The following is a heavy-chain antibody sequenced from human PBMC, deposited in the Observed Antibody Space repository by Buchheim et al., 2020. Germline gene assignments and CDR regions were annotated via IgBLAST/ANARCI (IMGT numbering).Heavy chain of an antibody. CDR2: INLNWGFI. CDR1: GFNIRNYW. Sequence: EVQLVESGGGLVQPGGSLRLSCAASGFNIRNYWMHWVRQAPGKGLAWVSRINLNWGFIDYADSVKGRFSISRDNAKNTLYLEMNGLSAEDTAVYYCTRSMIVEARGDYYYGMDVWGQGTT. J-gene: IGHJ6*02. D-gene: IGHD3-22*01. V-gene: IGHV3-74*01. CDR3: TRSMIVEARGDYYYGMDV.